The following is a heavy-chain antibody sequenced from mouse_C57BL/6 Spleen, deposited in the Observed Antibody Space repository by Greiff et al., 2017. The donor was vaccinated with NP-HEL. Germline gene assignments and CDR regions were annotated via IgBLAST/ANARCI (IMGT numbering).Heavy chain of an antibody. V-gene: IGHV1-61*01. CDR3: ARELRFYYYAMDY. D-gene: IGHD4-1*01. J-gene: IGHJ4*01. CDR1: GYTFTSYW. CDR2: IYPSDSET. Sequence: QVQLQQPGAELVRPGSSVKLSCKASGYTFTSYWMDWVKQRPGQGLEWIGNIYPSDSETHYNQKFKDKATLTVDKSSSTAYMQLSSLTSADSAVYYCARELRFYYYAMDYWGQGTSVTVSS.